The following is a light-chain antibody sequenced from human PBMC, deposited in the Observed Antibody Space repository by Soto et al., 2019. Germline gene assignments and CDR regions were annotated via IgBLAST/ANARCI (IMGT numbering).Light chain of an antibody. Sequence: DIQMTQSPSTLSASVGDRVTITCRASQTVERWLAWYQQKPGKAPNLLISDVSSLERGVPSRFSGSGSATEFTLTISGLQPEDVATYYCQQVNSYPQTFGQGTRLEI. CDR3: QQVNSYPQT. J-gene: IGKJ5*01. V-gene: IGKV1-5*01. CDR1: QTVERW. CDR2: DVS.